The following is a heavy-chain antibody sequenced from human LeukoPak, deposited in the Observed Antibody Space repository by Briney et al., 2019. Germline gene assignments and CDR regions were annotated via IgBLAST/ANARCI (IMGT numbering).Heavy chain of an antibody. CDR1: GFTFSSYA. D-gene: IGHD3-22*01. V-gene: IGHV3-64*01. Sequence: GGSLRLSCAASGFTFSSYAMHWVRQAPGKGLEYVSAISSNGGSTYYANSVKGRFTISRDNSKNTLYLQMGSLRAEDMAVYYCVRDVDYYDSSGYYGFGAYWGQGTLVTVSS. CDR2: ISSNGGST. CDR3: VRDVDYYDSSGYYGFGAY. J-gene: IGHJ4*02.